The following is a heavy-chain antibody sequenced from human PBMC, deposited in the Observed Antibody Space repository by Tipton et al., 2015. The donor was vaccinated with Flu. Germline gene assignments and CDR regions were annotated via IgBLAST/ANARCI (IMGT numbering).Heavy chain of an antibody. CDR2: ITPIFGTA. V-gene: IGHV1-69*12. CDR1: GGTFSSYA. J-gene: IGHJ4*02. CDR3: ARPPRYCSSGHCSLDY. D-gene: IGHD2-15*01. Sequence: QVQLVQSGAEVKKPGSSVKVSCTASGGTFSSYAIIWVRQAPGQGLEWMGGITPIFGTANYAQKFQGRVTITADESTSTAYMELSSLRSADTAVYYCARPPRYCSSGHCSLDYWGQGTLVTVSS.